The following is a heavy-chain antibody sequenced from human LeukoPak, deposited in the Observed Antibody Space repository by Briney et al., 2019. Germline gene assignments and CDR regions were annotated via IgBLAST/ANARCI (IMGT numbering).Heavy chain of an antibody. V-gene: IGHV4-31*03. Sequence: SETLSLTCTVSGGSISSGGYYWSWIRQHPGKGLEWIGYIYYSGSTYYNPSLKSRVTISVDTSKNQFSLKLSSVTAADTAVYYCARVRFLEWLQPYGMDVWGQGTTVTVSS. CDR2: IYYSGST. D-gene: IGHD3-3*01. CDR3: ARVRFLEWLQPYGMDV. J-gene: IGHJ6*02. CDR1: GGSISSGGYY.